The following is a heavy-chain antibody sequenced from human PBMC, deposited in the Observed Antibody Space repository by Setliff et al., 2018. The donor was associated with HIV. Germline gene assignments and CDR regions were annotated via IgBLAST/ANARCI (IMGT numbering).Heavy chain of an antibody. V-gene: IGHV1-69*10. D-gene: IGHD1-26*01. CDR1: GGDLKSFV. Sequence: SVKVSCKGSGGDLKSFVISWVRQAPGQGLEWMGGITPVIGRPNYAQRFHDRVTITADTSTNTAYMELSSLRSEDTAVYYCASGSHGEGATDYWGLGTLVTVSS. CDR2: ITPVIGRP. J-gene: IGHJ4*02. CDR3: ASGSHGEGATDY.